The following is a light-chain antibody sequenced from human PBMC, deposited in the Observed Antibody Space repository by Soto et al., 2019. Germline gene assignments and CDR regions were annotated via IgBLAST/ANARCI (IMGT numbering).Light chain of an antibody. CDR3: SSYSGTNYHYV. CDR2: EVS. Sequence: QSALTQPPSASGSFGQSVTISCTGTSSDVGGYYYVSWYQQHPGKAPKLMIYEVSERPSGVPDRFSGSKSGNTASLTVSGLQADDEADYYCSSYSGTNYHYVFGTGTKAPS. V-gene: IGLV2-8*01. J-gene: IGLJ1*01. CDR1: SSDVGGYYY.